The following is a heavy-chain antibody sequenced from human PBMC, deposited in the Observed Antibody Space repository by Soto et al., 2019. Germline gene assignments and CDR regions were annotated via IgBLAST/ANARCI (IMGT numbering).Heavy chain of an antibody. CDR1: EGTFNSYA. J-gene: IGHJ4*02. D-gene: IGHD6-13*01. Sequence: QAKVVQSGAEVRKPESSVKLSCKASEGTFNSYAIAWVRQAPGQRLEWMGGIIPYYNTLNYAQKFQDRVTITAGDSTNTVYMELSSLSSDVTAVYLCASRASRWYPCVFGSWAQGTLVTVTS. CDR2: IIPYYNTL. CDR3: ASRASRWYPCVFGS. V-gene: IGHV1-69*01.